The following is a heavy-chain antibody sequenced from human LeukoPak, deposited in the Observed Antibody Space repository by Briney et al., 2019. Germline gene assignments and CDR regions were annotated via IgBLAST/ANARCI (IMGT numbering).Heavy chain of an antibody. Sequence: SETLSLTCTVSGGSISSGGYYWSWIRQHPGKGLEWIGYIHYSGSTYYNPSLKSRVTISVDTSKNQFSLKLSSVTAADTAVCYCARGALYYYDSSGYSDAFDIWGQGTMVTVSS. V-gene: IGHV4-31*03. J-gene: IGHJ3*02. D-gene: IGHD3-22*01. CDR1: GGSISSGGYY. CDR2: IHYSGST. CDR3: ARGALYYYDSSGYSDAFDI.